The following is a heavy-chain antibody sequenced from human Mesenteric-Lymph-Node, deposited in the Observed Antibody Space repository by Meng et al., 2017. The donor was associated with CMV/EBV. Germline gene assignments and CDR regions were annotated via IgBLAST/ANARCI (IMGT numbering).Heavy chain of an antibody. J-gene: IGHJ5*02. Sequence: GGSLRLSCAASGFTFGSHDMSWVRQGPGKGLEWVSVVSGSGGRTDHSASVKGRFTISRDNAKNSLYLQMNSLRAEDTAVYYCARVSCSSSGCYKRGGDWTYNWFDPWGQGTLVTVSS. CDR1: GFTFGSHD. CDR3: ARVSCSSSGCYKRGGDWTYNWFDP. V-gene: IGHV3-23*01. D-gene: IGHD2-2*02. CDR2: VSGSGGRT.